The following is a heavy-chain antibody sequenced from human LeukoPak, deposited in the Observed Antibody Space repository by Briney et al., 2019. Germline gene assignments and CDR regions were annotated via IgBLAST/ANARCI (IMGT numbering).Heavy chain of an antibody. Sequence: GRSLRLSCAASGFTFSSYAMHWVRQAPGKGLEWVAVISYDGSNKYYADSVKGRLTISRDNSKNTLYLQMNSLRAEDTAVYYCARADSSGYYPRNFDYWGQGTLVTVSS. V-gene: IGHV3-30-3*01. CDR2: ISYDGSNK. CDR1: GFTFSSYA. D-gene: IGHD3-22*01. CDR3: ARADSSGYYPRNFDY. J-gene: IGHJ4*02.